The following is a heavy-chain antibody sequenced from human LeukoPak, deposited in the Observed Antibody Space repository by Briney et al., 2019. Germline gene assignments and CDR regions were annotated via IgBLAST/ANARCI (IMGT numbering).Heavy chain of an antibody. D-gene: IGHD4-17*01. Sequence: ASVKVSCKASGYTFTGYHMHWVRQAPGQGLEWMGWINPNSGGTNYAQKFQGRVTMTRDTSISTAYMELSRLRSDDTAVYYCARALTTVTLEVYWGQGTLVTVSS. CDR2: INPNSGGT. CDR3: ARALTTVTLEVY. J-gene: IGHJ4*02. V-gene: IGHV1-2*02. CDR1: GYTFTGYH.